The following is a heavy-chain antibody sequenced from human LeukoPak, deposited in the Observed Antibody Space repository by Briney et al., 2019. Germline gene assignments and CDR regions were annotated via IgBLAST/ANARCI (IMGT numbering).Heavy chain of an antibody. Sequence: ASVKVSCKASGYTFTGYYMHWVRQAPGQGLEWMGWISAYNGNTNYAQKLQGRVTMTTDTSTSTAYMELRSLRSDDTAVYYCARDQDGYNSHWGQGTLVTVSS. J-gene: IGHJ4*02. CDR2: ISAYNGNT. D-gene: IGHD5-12*01. CDR1: GYTFTGYY. V-gene: IGHV1-18*04. CDR3: ARDQDGYNSH.